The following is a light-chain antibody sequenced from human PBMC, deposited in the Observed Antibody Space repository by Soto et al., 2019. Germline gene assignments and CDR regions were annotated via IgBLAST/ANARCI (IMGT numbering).Light chain of an antibody. CDR3: QQFSSYPLT. J-gene: IGKJ4*01. V-gene: IGKV3-20*01. Sequence: EFVLTQSRCTLSLSPGERATLSCRASQTFRNNYLAWYQQKPGQAPRLLIYDASSRATGIPDRFSGGGSGTDFTLTISRLEPEDFAVYYCQQFSSYPLTFAGGTTVDSK. CDR2: DAS. CDR1: QTFRNNY.